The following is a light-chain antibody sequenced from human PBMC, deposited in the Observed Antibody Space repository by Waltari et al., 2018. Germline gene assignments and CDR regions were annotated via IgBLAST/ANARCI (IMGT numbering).Light chain of an antibody. CDR3: CSYSGSSSFPYV. Sequence: QSALTQPASVSGSPGQSITISCTGSRNNLGFYDLFSWYQQHPGKAPKLIIFDVINPPSGVSVRFSGSKSGNTASLTISGLETEDDADYYCCSYSGSSSFPYVFGPGTKVTVL. V-gene: IGLV2-23*02. CDR1: RNNLGFYDL. CDR2: DVI. J-gene: IGLJ1*01.